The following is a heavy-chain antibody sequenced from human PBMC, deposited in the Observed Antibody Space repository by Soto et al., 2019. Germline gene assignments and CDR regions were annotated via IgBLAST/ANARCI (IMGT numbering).Heavy chain of an antibody. D-gene: IGHD3-22*01. CDR3: ARDDRVNMIISLTPPGC. V-gene: IGHV3-30-3*01. CDR1: GFTFSSYA. Sequence: QVQLLASGGGVVQPGRSLRLSCAASGFTFSSYAMHWDRQAPGKGLEWVAVISYDGNNKYDSDFLKGLFPISRDNSKNSCYLHINSLRPEDTAVYYCARDDRVNMIISLTPPGCWSQGTLVSVSS. J-gene: IGHJ4*02. CDR2: ISYDGNNK.